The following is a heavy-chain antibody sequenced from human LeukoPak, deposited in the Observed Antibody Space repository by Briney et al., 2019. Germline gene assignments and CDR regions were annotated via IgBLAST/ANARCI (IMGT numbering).Heavy chain of an antibody. CDR3: ARDQWAAMVGFYYYMDV. CDR1: GFTFSSYW. CDR2: IKQDGREK. D-gene: IGHD5-18*01. V-gene: IGHV3-7*01. Sequence: GGSLRLSCAASGFTFSSYWMSWVRQAPGKGLEWVANIKQDGREKYYVDSVKGRFTISRDNAKNSLYLQMNSLRAEDTAVYYCARDQWAAMVGFYYYMDVWGKGTTVTVSS. J-gene: IGHJ6*03.